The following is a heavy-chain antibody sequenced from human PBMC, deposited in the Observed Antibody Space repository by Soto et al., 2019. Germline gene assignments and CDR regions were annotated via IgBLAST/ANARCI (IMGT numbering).Heavy chain of an antibody. CDR1: GASIISNNW. Sequence: QVQLQESGPGLVKPSGTLSLTCAVSGASIISNNWWSWVRQSPGRGLEWIGEIHYSGVTNDNPSLKSRLSISLDKSKNQFSLTLRSATAADTAVYYCARGGFGDTGVDLEAYHTLDVWAQGPRSPSP. CDR2: IHYSGVT. D-gene: IGHD3-3*01. V-gene: IGHV4-4*02. J-gene: IGHJ6*02. CDR3: ARGGFGDTGVDLEAYHTLDV.